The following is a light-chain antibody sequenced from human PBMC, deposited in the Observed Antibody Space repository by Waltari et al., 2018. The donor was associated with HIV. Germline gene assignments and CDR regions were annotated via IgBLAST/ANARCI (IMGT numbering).Light chain of an antibody. CDR1: MLTKQH. V-gene: IGLV3-25*03. Sequence: LTQPPPRSLAPGQTTSTTCPGYMLTKQHVYWYQKKPAPPPPCPIYKGGERRSRVLAGFSGSRSGTIATLTIDAVQAEDESDDYCQSADPTGTHLLFGGGTKLTVL. CDR3: QSADPTGTHLL. CDR2: KGG. J-gene: IGLJ2*01.